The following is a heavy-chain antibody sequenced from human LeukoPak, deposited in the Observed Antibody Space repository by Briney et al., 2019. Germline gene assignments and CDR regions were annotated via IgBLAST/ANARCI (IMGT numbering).Heavy chain of an antibody. V-gene: IGHV3-53*05. Sequence: GGSLRLSCAASVTVRSNYMTWVRQAPGKGLEWVSVIYSGGSTYYADSVKGRFTISRGNSQNTLYLQMNGLRAEDTGVYYCATNAVVVAATGVLDIWGQGTMVTVSS. CDR3: ATNAVVVAATGVLDI. CDR2: IYSGGST. J-gene: IGHJ3*02. CDR1: VTVRSNY. D-gene: IGHD2-15*01.